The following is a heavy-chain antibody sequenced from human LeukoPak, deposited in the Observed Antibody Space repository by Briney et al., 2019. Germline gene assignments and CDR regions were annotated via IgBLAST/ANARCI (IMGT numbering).Heavy chain of an antibody. CDR1: GFTYSSYA. D-gene: IGHD4-11*01. CDR2: ISGSGGST. Sequence: PGGSLRLSCAASGFTYSSYAMSWVRQASGKGLEWVSAISGSGGSTYYADSVKGRFTISRDNSKNTLYLQMNSLRAEDTAVYYCAPFTVTTALSGDYWGQGTLVTVSS. V-gene: IGHV3-23*01. J-gene: IGHJ4*02. CDR3: APFTVTTALSGDY.